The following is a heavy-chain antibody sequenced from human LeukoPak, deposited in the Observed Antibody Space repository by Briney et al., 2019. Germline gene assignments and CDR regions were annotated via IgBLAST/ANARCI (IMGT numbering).Heavy chain of an antibody. J-gene: IGHJ4*02. CDR1: GGSFSGYY. CDR2: INHSGST. Sequence: SETLSLTCAVYGGSFSGYYWNWIRQPPGKGLEWIGEINHSGSTNYNPSLKSRVTISVDTSKNQFSLRLSSVTAADTAVYYCARRWLHRKGFDYWGQGTLVTVSS. CDR3: ARRWLHRKGFDY. V-gene: IGHV4-34*01. D-gene: IGHD5-24*01.